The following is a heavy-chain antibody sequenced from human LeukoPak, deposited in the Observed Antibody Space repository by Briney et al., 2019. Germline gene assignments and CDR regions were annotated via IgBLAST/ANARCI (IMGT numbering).Heavy chain of an antibody. Sequence: SVKVSCKASGYTFTSYYMHWVRQAPGQGLEWMGRIIPILGIANYAQKFQGRVTITADKSTSTAYMELSSLRSEDTAVYYCARDGRGGYYDSSGYNYWGQGTLVTVSS. CDR3: ARDGRGGYYDSSGYNY. J-gene: IGHJ4*02. CDR2: IIPILGIA. V-gene: IGHV1-69*04. CDR1: GYTFTSYY. D-gene: IGHD3-22*01.